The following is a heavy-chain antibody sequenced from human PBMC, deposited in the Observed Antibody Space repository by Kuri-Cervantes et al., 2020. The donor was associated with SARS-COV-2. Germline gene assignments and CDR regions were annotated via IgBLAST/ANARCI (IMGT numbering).Heavy chain of an antibody. CDR3: ARGRSGRPSYVDYYGMDV. Sequence: GGSLRLFCAASGFTFSDYYMSWIRQAPGKGLEWVSYISSSGSTIYYADSVKGRFTISRDNAKNSLYLQMISLRAEDTAVYYCARGRSGRPSYVDYYGMDVWGQGTMVTISS. V-gene: IGHV3-11*04. CDR2: ISSSGSTI. CDR1: GFTFSDYY. J-gene: IGHJ6*02. D-gene: IGHD3-16*01.